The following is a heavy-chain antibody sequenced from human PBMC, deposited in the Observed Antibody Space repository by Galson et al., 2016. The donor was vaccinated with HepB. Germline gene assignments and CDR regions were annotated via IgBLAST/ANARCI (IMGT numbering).Heavy chain of an antibody. Sequence: SLRLSCAVFGFNLNSYSMNWVRQAPGKGLEWISYITSRSSLIFYADSVKGRFTISRDNARNSLYLQMNIPRDEDTAVYYCARVVYGSGSYYRFYDYWGQGTLVTVSS. CDR2: ITSRSSLI. CDR1: GFNLNSYS. CDR3: ARVVYGSGSYYRFYDY. J-gene: IGHJ4*02. D-gene: IGHD3-10*01. V-gene: IGHV3-48*02.